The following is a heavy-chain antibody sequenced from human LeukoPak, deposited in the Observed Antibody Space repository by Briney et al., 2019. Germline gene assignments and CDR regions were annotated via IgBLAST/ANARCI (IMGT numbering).Heavy chain of an antibody. CDR2: IVPLIDTV. Sequence: ASVKVSCKGSRGSFSHDAINWVRQAPGQGLEWMGRIVPLIDTVTYAQNFQGRVSFTADKSTDTAHMELTGLRSDDTAVYYCARDLYADKLMSHYYGMDLWGQGTPVTVSS. CDR3: ARDLYADKLMSHYYGMDL. J-gene: IGHJ6*02. CDR1: RGSFSHDA. D-gene: IGHD3-16*01. V-gene: IGHV1-69*04.